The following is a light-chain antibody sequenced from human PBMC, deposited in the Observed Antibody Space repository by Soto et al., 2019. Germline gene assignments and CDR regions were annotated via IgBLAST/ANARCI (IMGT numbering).Light chain of an antibody. J-gene: IGKJ1*01. CDR2: GAS. Sequence: EIVMTQSPATLSVSPGERATLSCRASQSVSSNLAWYQQKPGQAPRLLIYGASTRYTGIPARFSGSGSGTEFTLTISSLQSEDFAVYYCQQYNNWPPCTFGQGTTVEIK. CDR1: QSVSSN. CDR3: QQYNNWPPCT. V-gene: IGKV3-15*01.